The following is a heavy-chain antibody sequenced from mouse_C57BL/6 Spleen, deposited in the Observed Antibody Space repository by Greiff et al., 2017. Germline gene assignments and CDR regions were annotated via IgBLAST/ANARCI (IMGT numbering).Heavy chain of an antibody. CDR2: INPGSGDT. Sequence: QVQLQQSGAELVRPGTSVKVSCTASGYAFTNDLIEWVKQRPGQGLEWIGVINPGSGDTNYHAKFKGKATLTADKSSNTAYMQLSSLTSEDSAVYLCARYDGSDYCAMDYWGQGTSVTVSS. D-gene: IGHD2-3*01. V-gene: IGHV1-54*01. CDR3: ARYDGSDYCAMDY. CDR1: GYAFTNDL. J-gene: IGHJ4*01.